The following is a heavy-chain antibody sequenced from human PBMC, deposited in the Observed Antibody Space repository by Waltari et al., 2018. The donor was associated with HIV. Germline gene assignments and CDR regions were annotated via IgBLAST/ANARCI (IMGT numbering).Heavy chain of an antibody. CDR1: GFTLSRYD. D-gene: IGHD3-22*01. CDR2: ISYDGSNK. CDR3: ARDQTMTRAFDI. V-gene: IGHV3-30*01. J-gene: IGHJ3*02. Sequence: QVQLVESGGGVVQPGRSLRLSCAASGFTLSRYDMHWVRQAPGKGLEWVAVISYDGSNKYYADSVKGRFTISRDNSKNTLYLQMNSPRAEDTAVYYCARDQTMTRAFDIWGQGTMVTVSS.